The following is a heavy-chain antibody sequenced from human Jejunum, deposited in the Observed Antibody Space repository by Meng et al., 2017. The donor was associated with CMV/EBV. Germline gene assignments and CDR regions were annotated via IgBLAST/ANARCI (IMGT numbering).Heavy chain of an antibody. CDR1: FTFSGCE. V-gene: IGHV3-30-3*01. D-gene: IGHD6-19*01. Sequence: FTFSGCEMNWIRQAPGKGLEWLSVLSYDGNNKYYADSVKGRFTLSRDISNDTVHLQMNSLRPEDSAVYYCARAVASYHYYYYGMDVWGPGTTVTVSS. CDR2: LSYDGNNK. CDR3: ARAVASYHYYYYGMDV. J-gene: IGHJ6*02.